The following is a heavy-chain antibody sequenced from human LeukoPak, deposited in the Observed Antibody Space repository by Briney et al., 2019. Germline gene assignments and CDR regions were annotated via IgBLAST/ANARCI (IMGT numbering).Heavy chain of an antibody. CDR1: GFTVSSNY. D-gene: IGHD3-10*01. J-gene: IGHJ5*02. Sequence: GGSLRLSCTVSGFTVSSNYMSCVRQAPGKGREWVSVIDSGGSTYYADSVKGRFTISRDNSKNTLYLQMNSLRAEDTAVYYCARLSQVYYYGSGRPDNWFDPWGQGTLVTVSS. CDR3: ARLSQVYYYGSGRPDNWFDP. V-gene: IGHV3-53*01. CDR2: IDSGGST.